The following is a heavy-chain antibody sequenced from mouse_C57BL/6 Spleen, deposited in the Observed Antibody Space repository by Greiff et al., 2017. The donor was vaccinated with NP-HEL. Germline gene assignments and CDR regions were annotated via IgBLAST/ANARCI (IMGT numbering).Heavy chain of an antibody. J-gene: IGHJ1*03. CDR3: ARWGTVVGREYFDV. CDR2: IYPRSGNT. D-gene: IGHD1-1*01. Sequence: VQLQQSGAELARPGASVKLSCKASGYTFTSYGISWVKQRTGQGLEWIGEIYPRSGNTYYNEKFKGKATLTADKSSSTAYMELRSLTSEDSAVYFCARWGTVVGREYFDVWGTRTTVTVSS. CDR1: GYTFTSYG. V-gene: IGHV1-81*01.